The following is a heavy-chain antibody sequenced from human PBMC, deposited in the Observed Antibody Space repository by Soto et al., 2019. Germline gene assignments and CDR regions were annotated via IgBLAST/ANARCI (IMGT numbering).Heavy chain of an antibody. V-gene: IGHV1-46*01. J-gene: IGHJ6*02. CDR3: AGRGTTVTTHHYYYYYGMDV. Sequence: ASVKVSCKACGYTFTSYYMHWVRQAPGQGLEWMGIINPSGGSTSYAQKFQGRVTMTRDTSTSTVYMELSSLRSEDTAVYYCAGRGTTVTTHHYYYYYGMDVWGQGTTVTVSS. D-gene: IGHD4-4*01. CDR2: INPSGGST. CDR1: GYTFTSYY.